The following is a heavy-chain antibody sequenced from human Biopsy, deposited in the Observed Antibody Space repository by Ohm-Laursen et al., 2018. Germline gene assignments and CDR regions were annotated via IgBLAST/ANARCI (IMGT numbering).Heavy chain of an antibody. D-gene: IGHD6-19*01. Sequence: SLRLSCTASGFTFNDYAMHWVRQAPGKGLEWVSGISWNSNNIVYADSVKGRFTISRDNARNSLYLQIKSLRTEDTAFYYCAKDTFADLRGPSGWYGVDYWGQGTMVTISS. J-gene: IGHJ4*02. CDR2: ISWNSNNI. CDR1: GFTFNDYA. CDR3: AKDTFADLRGPSGWYGVDY. V-gene: IGHV3-9*01.